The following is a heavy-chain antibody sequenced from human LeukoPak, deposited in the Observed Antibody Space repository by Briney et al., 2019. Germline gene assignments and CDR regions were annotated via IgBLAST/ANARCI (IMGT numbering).Heavy chain of an antibody. D-gene: IGHD6-13*01. V-gene: IGHV1-3*01. CDR2: INAGNGNT. CDR3: ARYIAAAGQYYFDY. Sequence: GASVKVSCKASGYTFTSYAMHWVRQAPGQRLEWMGWINAGNGNTKYSQKFQGRVTITRDTSASTAYMELSSLRSEDTAVYYCARYIAAAGQYYFDYWGQGTLVTVSS. J-gene: IGHJ4*02. CDR1: GYTFTSYA.